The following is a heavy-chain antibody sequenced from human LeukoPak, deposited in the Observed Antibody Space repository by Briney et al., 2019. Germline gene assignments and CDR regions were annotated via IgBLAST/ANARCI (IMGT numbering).Heavy chain of an antibody. CDR2: IIPIFGTA. Sequence: ASVKVSCKASGGTFSSYAISWVRQAPGQGLEWMGGIIPIFGTANYAQKFQGRVTITADESTSTAYMELSSLRSGDTAVYYCARGGSEQWLVSRWFDPWGQGTLVTVSS. CDR1: GGTFSSYA. CDR3: ARGGSEQWLVSRWFDP. V-gene: IGHV1-69*13. J-gene: IGHJ5*02. D-gene: IGHD6-19*01.